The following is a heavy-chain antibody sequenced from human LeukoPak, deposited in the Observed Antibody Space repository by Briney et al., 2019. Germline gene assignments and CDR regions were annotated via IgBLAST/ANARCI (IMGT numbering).Heavy chain of an antibody. D-gene: IGHD3-10*01. V-gene: IGHV3-48*03. CDR3: ARDRYYGSGTYDY. J-gene: IGHJ4*02. CDR1: GFTFSSYE. Sequence: GGSLRLSCAASGFTFSSYEMNWVRQAPGKGLEWVSYISSSGSTIYYADSVKGRFTISRDNAKNSLYLKMNSLRAEDTAVYYCARDRYYGSGTYDYWGQGTLVTVSS. CDR2: ISSSGSTI.